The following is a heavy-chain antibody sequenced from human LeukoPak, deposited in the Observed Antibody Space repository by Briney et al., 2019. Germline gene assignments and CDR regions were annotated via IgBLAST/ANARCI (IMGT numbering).Heavy chain of an antibody. D-gene: IGHD3-22*01. J-gene: IGHJ6*03. V-gene: IGHV1-69*05. CDR3: ASLTYDSSGYYPYYYYYMDV. Sequence: SVKVSCKASGGTISSYAISWVRQAPGQGLEWMGGIIPIFGTANYAQKFQGRVTITTDESTSTAYMELSSLRSEDTAVYYCASLTYDSSGYYPYYYYYMDVWGKGTTVTVSS. CDR1: GGTISSYA. CDR2: IIPIFGTA.